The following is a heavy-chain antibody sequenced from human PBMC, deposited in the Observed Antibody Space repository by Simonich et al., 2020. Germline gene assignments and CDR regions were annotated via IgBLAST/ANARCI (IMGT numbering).Heavy chain of an antibody. V-gene: IGHV2-26*02. J-gene: IGHJ4*02. D-gene: IGHD3-9*01. CDR1: GFSLSNARLG. Sequence: QVTLKESGPVLVKPTETLTLTCTVSGFSLSNARLGVSWIRQPPGKALEWLAHLFSNDEKSYSTSLKSRLTISKDTSKSQVVLTMTNMDPVDTATYYCARDYDILTGYYTFDYWGQGTLVTVSS. CDR2: LFSNDEK. CDR3: ARDYDILTGYYTFDY.